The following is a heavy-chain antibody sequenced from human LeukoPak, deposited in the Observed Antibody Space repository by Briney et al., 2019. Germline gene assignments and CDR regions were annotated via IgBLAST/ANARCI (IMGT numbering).Heavy chain of an antibody. CDR1: GGSITGGDYY. CDR2: IYYSGST. Sequence: SQTLSLTCTVSGGSITGGDYYWSWIRQPPGKGLEWIGYIYYSGSTYYNPSLKSRVTISLDTSKNQFSLKLSSVTAADTAVYYCARGLTPDAFDIWGQGTMVTVSS. CDR3: ARGLTPDAFDI. J-gene: IGHJ3*02. V-gene: IGHV4-30-4*08.